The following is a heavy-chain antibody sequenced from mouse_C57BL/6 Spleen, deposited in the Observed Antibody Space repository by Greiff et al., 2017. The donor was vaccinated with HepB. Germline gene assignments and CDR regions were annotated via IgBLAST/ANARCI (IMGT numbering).Heavy chain of an antibody. D-gene: IGHD2-3*01. J-gene: IGHJ3*01. CDR2: INPNNGGT. Sequence: EVQLQQSGPELVKPGASVKMSCKASGYTFTDYNMHWVKQSHGKSLEWIGYINPNNGGTSYNQKFKGKATLTVNKSSSTAYMELRSLTSEDSAVYYCAPPEDGYYAFAYWGQGTLVTVSA. V-gene: IGHV1-22*01. CDR3: APPEDGYYAFAY. CDR1: GYTFTDYN.